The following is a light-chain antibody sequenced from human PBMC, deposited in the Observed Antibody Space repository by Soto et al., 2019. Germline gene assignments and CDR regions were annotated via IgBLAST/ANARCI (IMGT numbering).Light chain of an antibody. CDR2: DAS. J-gene: IGKJ1*01. CDR3: QKYDSAPWA. CDR1: QDIKKY. V-gene: IGKV1-27*01. Sequence: QITQSPSSLSASLRNRITIPSRASQDIKKYVDWYQQKPGRGPKLLIYDASTLQSGVPSRFSGSGSGTDFTLTIISLQPEDVATYYCQKYDSAPWAFGQGTKVDIK.